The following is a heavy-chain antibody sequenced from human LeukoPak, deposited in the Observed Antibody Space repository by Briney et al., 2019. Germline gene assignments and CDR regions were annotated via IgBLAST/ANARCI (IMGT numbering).Heavy chain of an antibody. Sequence: GGSLRLSCAASGLTFSTYAMSWVRQAPGKGLEWVSAISGSGGSTYYADSVKGRFTISRDNSKNTLYLQMDSLRAEDTAVYYCAKADGSGSYYNVGYFDYWGQGTLVTVSS. CDR1: GLTFSTYA. V-gene: IGHV3-23*01. CDR2: ISGSGGST. D-gene: IGHD3-10*01. CDR3: AKADGSGSYYNVGYFDY. J-gene: IGHJ4*02.